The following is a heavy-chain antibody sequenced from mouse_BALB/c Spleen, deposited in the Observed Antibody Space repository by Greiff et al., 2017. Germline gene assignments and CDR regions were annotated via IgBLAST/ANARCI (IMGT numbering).Heavy chain of an antibody. V-gene: IGHV14-4*02. CDR3: NAAYQGAMDY. Sequence: VQLKQSGAELVRSGASVKLSCTASGFNIKDYYMHWVKQRPEQGLEWIGWIDPENGDTEYAPKFQGKATMTADTSSNTAYLQLSSLTSEDTAVYYCNAAYQGAMDYWGQGTSVTVSS. D-gene: IGHD2-10*01. CDR1: GFNIKDYY. J-gene: IGHJ4*01. CDR2: IDPENGDT.